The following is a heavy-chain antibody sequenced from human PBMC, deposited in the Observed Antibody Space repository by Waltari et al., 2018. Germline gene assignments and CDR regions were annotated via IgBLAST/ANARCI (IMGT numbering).Heavy chain of an antibody. CDR3: ARDVRGVEVYSSSWGYFDY. J-gene: IGHJ4*02. D-gene: IGHD6-13*01. CDR2: TYYRSKWYN. Sequence: QVQLQQSGPGLVKPSQTLSLTCAISGDSVASRSAAWNWIRPSPSNGLAWLGRTYYRSKWYNDYAVSVKSRITINPDTSKNQFSLQLNSVTPEDTAVYYCARDVRGVEVYSSSWGYFDYWGQGTLVTVSS. CDR1: GDSVASRSAA. V-gene: IGHV6-1*01.